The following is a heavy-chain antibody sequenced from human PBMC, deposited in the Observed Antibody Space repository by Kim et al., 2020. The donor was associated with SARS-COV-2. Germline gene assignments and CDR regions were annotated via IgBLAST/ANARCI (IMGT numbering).Heavy chain of an antibody. J-gene: IGHJ3*02. Sequence: GGSLRLSCAASGFTFRTYYMSWVRQAPGKGLEWVANIKQDGSEKYFLDSVKGRFTMSRDNAKNSLFLQMNSLRAEDTAMYYCARPHILTADGAFDIWGQGTLVTVSS. D-gene: IGHD3-9*01. CDR3: ARPHILTADGAFDI. V-gene: IGHV3-7*03. CDR1: GFTFRTYY. CDR2: IKQDGSEK.